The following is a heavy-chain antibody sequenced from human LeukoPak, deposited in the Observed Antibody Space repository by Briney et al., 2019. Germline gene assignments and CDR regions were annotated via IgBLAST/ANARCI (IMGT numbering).Heavy chain of an antibody. V-gene: IGHV4-59*01. D-gene: IGHD2-15*01. Sequence: SETLPLTCTVSGGSISSYYWSWIWQPPGKGLEWIGYIYYSGSTNYNPSLKSRVTISVDTSKNQFSLKLSSVTAADTAVYYCARGYCSGGSCLPNLDAFDIWGQGTMVTVSS. J-gene: IGHJ3*02. CDR1: GGSISSYY. CDR3: ARGYCSGGSCLPNLDAFDI. CDR2: IYYSGST.